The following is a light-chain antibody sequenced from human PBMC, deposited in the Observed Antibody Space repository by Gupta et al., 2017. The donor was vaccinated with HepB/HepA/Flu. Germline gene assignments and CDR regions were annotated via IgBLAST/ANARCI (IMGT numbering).Light chain of an antibody. CDR3: QQDYGTPPT. CDR1: QSVLYHSNNENH. CDR2: WAS. V-gene: IGKV4-1*01. Sequence: DIVLTQSSDSLAVSLGERATINCKSSQSVLYHSNNENHLAWYQQRPGQAPKLLIYWASKREYGVPDRFSDSGSGTEFTLTISSLQSEDVAVYYCQQDYGTPPTFGGGTXVEI. J-gene: IGKJ4*01.